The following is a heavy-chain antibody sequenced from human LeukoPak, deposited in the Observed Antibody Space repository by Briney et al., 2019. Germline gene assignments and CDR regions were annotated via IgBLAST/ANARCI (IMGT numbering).Heavy chain of an antibody. J-gene: IGHJ3*02. CDR1: GYTFSSYA. CDR3: ARDRAPGAFDI. V-gene: IGHV3-30-3*01. Sequence: GGSLRLSCAASGYTFSSYAMHWVRQAPGKGLKWVAVISYDGSNKYYADSVKGRFTISRDNSKSTLYLQMNSLRAEDTAVYYCARDRAPGAFDIWGQGTMVTVSS. CDR2: ISYDGSNK.